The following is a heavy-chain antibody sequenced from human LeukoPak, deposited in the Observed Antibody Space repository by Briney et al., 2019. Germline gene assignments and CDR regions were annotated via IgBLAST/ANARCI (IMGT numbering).Heavy chain of an antibody. D-gene: IGHD1-26*01. CDR2: IHSTGNT. CDR1: GGSINNYY. Sequence: PSETLSLTCTVSGGSINNYYWSWIRQPAGKGLQWIGRIHSTGNTHFNPSLESRITMSVDTSKNQFSLRLNSVPAADTAVYYCARLFRGSATFFDFWGLGTLVTVSS. J-gene: IGHJ4*02. CDR3: ARLFRGSATFFDF. V-gene: IGHV4-4*07.